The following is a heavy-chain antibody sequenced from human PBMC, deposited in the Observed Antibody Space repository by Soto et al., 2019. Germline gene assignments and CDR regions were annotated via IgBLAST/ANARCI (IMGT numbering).Heavy chain of an antibody. J-gene: IGHJ5*02. D-gene: IGHD1-1*01. CDR1: GASVRSYH. CDR3: AKDRSTMRWFDP. V-gene: IGHV4-4*07. CDR2: VQMSGTT. Sequence: SETLSLTCAVSGASVRSYHWSWIRQAAGKGLEWIGRVQMSGTTNYNPSLKTRVTMSLDTSKNEVSLRMTSVTAADTAVYFCAKDRSTMRWFDPWGQGILVTV.